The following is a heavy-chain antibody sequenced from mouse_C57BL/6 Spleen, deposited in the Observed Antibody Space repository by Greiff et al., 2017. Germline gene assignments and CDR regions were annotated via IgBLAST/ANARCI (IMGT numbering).Heavy chain of an antibody. Sequence: DVKLQESGPGLVKPSQSLSLTCSVTGYSITSGYYWNWIRQFPGNKLEWMGYISYDGSNNYNPSLKNRISITRDTSKNQFFLKLNSVTTEDTATYYCARANWDFYYFDYWGQGTTLTVSS. V-gene: IGHV3-6*01. CDR2: ISYDGSN. J-gene: IGHJ2*01. CDR3: ARANWDFYYFDY. CDR1: GYSITSGYY. D-gene: IGHD4-1*01.